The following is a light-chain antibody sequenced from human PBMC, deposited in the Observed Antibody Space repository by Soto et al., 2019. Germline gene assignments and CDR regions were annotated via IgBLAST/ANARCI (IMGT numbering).Light chain of an antibody. Sequence: IVMTQSPATLSVSPGERANLSCRASQSVGTKLAWYQQTPGQAPRLLIYGASNRATGVPARISGSVSGTEFPLTFVRLQSEDFAVYYCQQYSSWLWTFGQGTKVEIK. V-gene: IGKV3-15*01. CDR3: QQYSSWLWT. CDR2: GAS. CDR1: QSVGTK. J-gene: IGKJ1*01.